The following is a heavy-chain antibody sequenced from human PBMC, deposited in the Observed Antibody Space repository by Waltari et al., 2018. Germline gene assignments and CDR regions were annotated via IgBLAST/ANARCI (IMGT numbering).Heavy chain of an antibody. CDR2: INAGNGNT. CDR1: GYTFTSYA. D-gene: IGHD3-3*01. V-gene: IGHV1-3*03. J-gene: IGHJ3*02. Sequence: QVQLVQSGAEVTKPGASVKVSCKASGYTFTSYAMHWVRQAPGQRLEWMGWINAGNGNTKYSQEFQGRGTITRDTSASTAYMELSSLRSEDMAVDYCARDRGTIFGVAVDAFDIWGQGTMVTVSS. CDR3: ARDRGTIFGVAVDAFDI.